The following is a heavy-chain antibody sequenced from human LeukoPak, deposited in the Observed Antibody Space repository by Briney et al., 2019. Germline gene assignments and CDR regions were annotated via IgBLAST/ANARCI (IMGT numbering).Heavy chain of an antibody. CDR1: GFTFSSYS. CDR2: IKQDGSEK. CDR3: ARAALRNMIVVVIQEEYFDY. J-gene: IGHJ4*02. Sequence: GGSLRLSCAASGFTFSSYSMNWVRQAPGKGLEWVANIKQDGSEKYYVDSVKGRFTISRDNAKNSLYLQMNSLRAEDTAVYYCARAALRNMIVVVIQEEYFDYWGQGTLVTVSS. V-gene: IGHV3-7*01. D-gene: IGHD3-22*01.